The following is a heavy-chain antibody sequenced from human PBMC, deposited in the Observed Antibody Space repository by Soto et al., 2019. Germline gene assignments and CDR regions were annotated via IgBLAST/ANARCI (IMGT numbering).Heavy chain of an antibody. CDR1: GFTFSSYW. D-gene: IGHD6-19*01. CDR3: AMYPNPTVAGPPFDL. J-gene: IGHJ4*02. CDR2: TRQDGGQE. Sequence: EVQLVESGGGLVQPGGSLRLSCAASGFTFSSYWMSWVCQAPGKGLEWVAHTRQDGGQEYDVDSVKGRFTSARDNAKKSLFLQMNTARFEDTTVYYCAMYPNPTVAGPPFDLGWQGTQVSVSS. V-gene: IGHV3-7*03.